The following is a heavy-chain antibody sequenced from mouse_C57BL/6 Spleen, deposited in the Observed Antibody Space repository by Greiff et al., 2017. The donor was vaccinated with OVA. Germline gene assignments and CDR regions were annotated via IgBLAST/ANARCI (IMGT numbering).Heavy chain of an antibody. Sequence: VKLMESGPELVKPGASVKISCKASGYAFSSSWMNWVKQRPGKGLEWIGRIYPGDGDTNYNGKFKGQATLTADKSSSTAYMQLSSLTSEDSAVYFCSTYYDYDYFDYWGQGTTLTVSS. CDR1: GYAFSSSW. V-gene: IGHV1-82*01. CDR3: STYYDYDYFDY. J-gene: IGHJ2*01. CDR2: IYPGDGDT. D-gene: IGHD2-4*01.